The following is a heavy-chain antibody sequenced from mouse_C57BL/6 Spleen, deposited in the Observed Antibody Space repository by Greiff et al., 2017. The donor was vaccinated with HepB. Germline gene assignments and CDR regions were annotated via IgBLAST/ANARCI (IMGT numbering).Heavy chain of an antibody. J-gene: IGHJ1*03. CDR1: GFSFNTYA. D-gene: IGHD1-1*01. CDR3: VSNYGSISSWYFDV. CDR2: IRSKSNNYAT. Sequence: EVKLVESGGGLVQPKGSLKLSCAASGFSFNTYAMNWVRQAPGKGLEWVARIRSKSNNYATYYADSVKDRFTISRDDSESMLYLQMNNLKTEDTAMYYCVSNYGSISSWYFDVWGTGTTVTVSS. V-gene: IGHV10-1*01.